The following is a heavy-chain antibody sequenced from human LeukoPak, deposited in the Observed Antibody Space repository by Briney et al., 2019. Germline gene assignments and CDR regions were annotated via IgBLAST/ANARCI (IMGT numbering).Heavy chain of an antibody. Sequence: SETLSLTCTVSGGSICSFYCGCIRQPAGEGLEWSGLIYPSGSANYNPALKNRVNISVDTSKNQFSLKLSSVTAADTAVYYCARADYAIYYFDYWGQGTLVTVSS. CDR1: GGSICSFY. D-gene: IGHD4-17*01. CDR2: IYPSGSA. J-gene: IGHJ4*02. V-gene: IGHV4-4*07. CDR3: ARADYAIYYFDY.